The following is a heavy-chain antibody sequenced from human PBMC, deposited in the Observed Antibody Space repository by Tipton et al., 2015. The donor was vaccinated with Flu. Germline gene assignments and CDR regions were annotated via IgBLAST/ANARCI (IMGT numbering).Heavy chain of an antibody. Sequence: LRLSCIVSGDSFISTSYHWAWIRQPPGRGLEWVGSIYHTGDTFYSPSFMSRVTISLHTSKSQFSLRLTSVTAADTSLYYCAKVSSWSFFFDSWGQGTQATVSS. D-gene: IGHD6-13*01. CDR2: IYHTGDT. J-gene: IGHJ4*02. CDR1: GDSFISTSYH. V-gene: IGHV4-39*07. CDR3: AKVSSWSFFFDS.